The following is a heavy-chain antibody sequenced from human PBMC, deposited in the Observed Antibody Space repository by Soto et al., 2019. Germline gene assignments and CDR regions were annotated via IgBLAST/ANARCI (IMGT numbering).Heavy chain of an antibody. Sequence: QVQLVESGGGGVQPGRSLRLSCAASGFTFSSYAMHWVRQAPGKGLEWVAVISDDGSNKYYANSVKGRFAISRDNSKNTLYLPMNSLRAEDRTVYYCARGDIVVVPAATDYYYYYYGMDVWVQGSTVTVSS. CDR2: ISDDGSNK. J-gene: IGHJ6*02. CDR1: GFTFSSYA. D-gene: IGHD2-2*01. V-gene: IGHV3-30*09. CDR3: ARGDIVVVPAATDYYYYYYGMDV.